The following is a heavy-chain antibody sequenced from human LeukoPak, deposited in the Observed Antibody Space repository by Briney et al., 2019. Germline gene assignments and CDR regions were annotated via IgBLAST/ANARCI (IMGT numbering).Heavy chain of an antibody. V-gene: IGHV3-73*01. D-gene: IGHD5-18*01. CDR1: GFTFSGSA. CDR2: IRSKANSYAT. Sequence: GGSLGLSCAASGFTFSGSAMHWVRQASGKGLEWVGRIRSKANSYATAYAASVKGRFTISGDDSKNTAYLQMNSLKTEDTAVYYCTRTGDPAMVTDYWGQGTLVTVSS. J-gene: IGHJ4*02. CDR3: TRTGDPAMVTDY.